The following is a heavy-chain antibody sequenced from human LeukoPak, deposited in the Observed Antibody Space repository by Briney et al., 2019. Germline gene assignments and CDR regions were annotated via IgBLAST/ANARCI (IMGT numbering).Heavy chain of an antibody. V-gene: IGHV3-23*01. CDR2: ISGSGGST. D-gene: IGHD6-19*01. Sequence: GGSLRLSCAASGFTFSSYAMSWVRQAPGKGLEWVSAISGSGGSTYYADSAKGRFTISRDNSKNTLYLQMNSLRAEGTAVYYCAKDRMRIAVAGTDYWGQGTLVTVSS. CDR3: AKDRMRIAVAGTDY. CDR1: GFTFSSYA. J-gene: IGHJ4*02.